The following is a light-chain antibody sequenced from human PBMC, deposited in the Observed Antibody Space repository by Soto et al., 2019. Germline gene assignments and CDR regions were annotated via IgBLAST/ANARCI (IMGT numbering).Light chain of an antibody. V-gene: IGKV3-11*01. CDR3: QQRYAWPPIT. J-gene: IGKJ5*01. CDR1: RSVRSY. Sequence: EIVLTQSPATLSLSPGERATLSCRASRSVRSYLAWYQQKPGQAPRLLIYDASNRAAGIPARFIGSGSETDLTLTISNLEPEDFAVDYCQQRYAWPPITFGQGTRLEI. CDR2: DAS.